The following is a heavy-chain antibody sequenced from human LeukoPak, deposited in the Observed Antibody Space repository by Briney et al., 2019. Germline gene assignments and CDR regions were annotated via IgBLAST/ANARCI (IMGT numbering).Heavy chain of an antibody. Sequence: GGSLRLSCAAPGFTFSAYNMNWVRRTPGKGLEWVSSITTSSSYMFYADSVRGRFTISRDNAENSLYLQMNSLRDEDTAVYYCARDPYSGGYGAYYYYYMDVWGKGTTVTVSS. CDR1: GFTFSAYN. J-gene: IGHJ6*03. CDR3: ARDPYSGGYGAYYYYYMDV. V-gene: IGHV3-21*01. CDR2: ITTSSSYM. D-gene: IGHD6-19*01.